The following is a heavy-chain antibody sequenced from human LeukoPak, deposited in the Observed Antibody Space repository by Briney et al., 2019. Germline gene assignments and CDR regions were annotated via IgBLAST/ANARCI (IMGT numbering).Heavy chain of an antibody. CDR2: INPKRGGT. J-gene: IGHJ4*02. D-gene: IGHD4-23*01. V-gene: IGHV1-2*02. CDR3: ARVRYDYGAKDFDY. CDR1: GYTFNDYY. Sequence: ASVKVSCKASGYTFNDYYMHWVRQAPGQGLEWMGWINPKRGGTKYAQKFQGRVTMTRDTSISTVYMELSRLRSDDTAVYYCARVRYDYGAKDFDYRGQGTLVTASS.